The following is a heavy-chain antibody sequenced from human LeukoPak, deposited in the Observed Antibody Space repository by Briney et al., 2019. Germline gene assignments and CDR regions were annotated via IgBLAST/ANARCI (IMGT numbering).Heavy chain of an antibody. CDR2: IYPGNSHT. V-gene: IGHV5-51*01. D-gene: IGHD6-13*01. CDR3: AKFHATWYGDT. CDR1: GYHFPTYW. Sequence: GGSLQISFQGSGYHFPTYWIVWGRPMPGKGVGWMGIIYPGNSHTRYCPSFQGQVNISADTSITTAYLHWSSLQSSDTAMYYCAKFHATWYGDTWGQGTLVTVSS. J-gene: IGHJ4*02.